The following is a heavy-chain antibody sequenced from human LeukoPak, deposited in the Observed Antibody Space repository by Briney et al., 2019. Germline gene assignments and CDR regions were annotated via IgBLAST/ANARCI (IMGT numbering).Heavy chain of an antibody. J-gene: IGHJ4*02. Sequence: PGGSLRLSCAASGFTFSSYSMNWVRQAPGKGLEWVSSISSSSSYIYYADSVKGRFTISRDNAKNSLYLQMNSLRAEDTAVYYCARDPTFRIVVVPYYFDYWGQGTLVTVSS. CDR2: ISSSSSYI. V-gene: IGHV3-21*01. CDR1: GFTFSSYS. CDR3: ARDPTFRIVVVPYYFDY. D-gene: IGHD3-22*01.